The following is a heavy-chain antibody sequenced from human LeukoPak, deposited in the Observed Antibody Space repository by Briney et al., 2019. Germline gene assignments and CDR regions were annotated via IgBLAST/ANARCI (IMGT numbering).Heavy chain of an antibody. CDR2: ISSSSSYI. J-gene: IGHJ4*02. CDR1: GFTFSSYS. CDR3: AAQPRGTTVTTHDY. D-gene: IGHD4-17*01. V-gene: IGHV3-21*01. Sequence: TGGSLRLSCAASGFTFSSYSMNWVRQAPGKGLEWVSSISSSSSYIYYADSVKGRFTISRDNAKNSLYLQMNSLRAEDTAVYYCAAQPRGTTVTTHDYWGQGTLVTVSS.